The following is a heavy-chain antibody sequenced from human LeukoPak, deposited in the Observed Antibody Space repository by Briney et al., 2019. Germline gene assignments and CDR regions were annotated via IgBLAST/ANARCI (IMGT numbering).Heavy chain of an antibody. CDR3: TTGTEQQWLSLDY. D-gene: IGHD6-19*01. Sequence: NPGGSLRLSCVASGLTLKNAWMSWVRQAPGKGLEWVGRIRSKTDGGTTDYAAPVKGRFTISRDDSKNTLYLQMNSLKTEDTAVYYCTTGTEQQWLSLDYWGQGTLVTVSS. V-gene: IGHV3-15*01. CDR2: IRSKTDGGTT. CDR1: GLTLKNAW. J-gene: IGHJ4*02.